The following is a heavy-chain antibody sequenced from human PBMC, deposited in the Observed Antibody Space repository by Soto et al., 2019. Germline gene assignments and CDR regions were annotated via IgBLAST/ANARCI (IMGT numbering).Heavy chain of an antibody. Sequence: PGGRLRLSWVASGCRFSSYSLNWVRQPPGKGLEWVSCISSRSLYIYYADSVKGRFTISRDNAKNSLYLQMNSLRADDPAVYYCARGLYDSLVGVEYWGLGALVTVSS. CDR2: ISSRSLYI. CDR1: GCRFSSYS. CDR3: ARGLYDSLVGVEY. V-gene: IGHV3-21*01. J-gene: IGHJ4*02. D-gene: IGHD3-22*01.